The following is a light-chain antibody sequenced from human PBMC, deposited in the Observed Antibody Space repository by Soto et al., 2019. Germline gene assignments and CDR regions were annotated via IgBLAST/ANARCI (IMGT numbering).Light chain of an antibody. Sequence: DIVMTQSPPSLPVSPGEPASISCRSSQSLLHSNGYNYLDWYLQKPGQSPQLLIYLGSNRASGVPDRFSGSGSGTDFTLKISRVEAEDVGVYYCVQVLQTPLTFGGGTKVHTK. CDR3: VQVLQTPLT. CDR2: LGS. J-gene: IGKJ4*01. CDR1: QSLLHSNGYNY. V-gene: IGKV2-28*01.